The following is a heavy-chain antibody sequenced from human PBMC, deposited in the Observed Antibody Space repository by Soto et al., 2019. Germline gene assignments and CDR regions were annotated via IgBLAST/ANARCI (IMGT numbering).Heavy chain of an antibody. CDR2: INPSGGST. CDR3: ARGIVRYSYGYYYYYGMDV. D-gene: IGHD5-18*01. V-gene: IGHV1-46*01. CDR1: GYTFTSYY. Sequence: ASVKVSCKASGYTFTSYYMHWVRQAPGQGLEWMGIINPSGGSTSYAQKFQGRVTMTRDTSTSTVYMELSSLRSEDTAVYYCARGIVRYSYGYYYYYGMDVWGQGTTVTVSS. J-gene: IGHJ6*02.